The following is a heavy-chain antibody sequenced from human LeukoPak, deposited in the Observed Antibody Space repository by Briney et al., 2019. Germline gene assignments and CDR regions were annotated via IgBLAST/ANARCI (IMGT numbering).Heavy chain of an antibody. V-gene: IGHV3-66*02. Sequence: RGSLRLSCAAPGFTASSNYMSWVRQAPGKGLEWVSVIYSGGSTYYTESVKGRFTISRDNSKNTLYLQMNSLRAEDTAVYYCASLKWFGELIWFDPWGQGTLVTVSS. J-gene: IGHJ5*02. CDR1: GFTASSNY. CDR2: IYSGGST. CDR3: ASLKWFGELIWFDP. D-gene: IGHD3-10*01.